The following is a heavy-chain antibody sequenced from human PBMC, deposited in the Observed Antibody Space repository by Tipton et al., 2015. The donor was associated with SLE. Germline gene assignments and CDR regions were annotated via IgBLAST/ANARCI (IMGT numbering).Heavy chain of an antibody. D-gene: IGHD2/OR15-2a*01. CDR1: GGSISSISW. CDR3: ATVGSTYHFDY. Sequence: LSLTCTVSGGSISSISWWSWVRQPPGKGLEWIGEIYHGGSTNYNPSLKSRLAMSIDKSKNQFSLRLSSVSAADTAVYYCATVGSTYHFDYWGQGTLVTVSS. CDR2: IYHGGST. V-gene: IGHV4-4*02. J-gene: IGHJ4*02.